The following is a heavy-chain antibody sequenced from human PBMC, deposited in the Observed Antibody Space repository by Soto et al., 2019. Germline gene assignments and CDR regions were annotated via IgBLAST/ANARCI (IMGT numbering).Heavy chain of an antibody. CDR1: GYSFTNYG. CDR3: GRAGYCSLGGGYSAVSQSHYMHS. CDR2: ISGYNGYT. J-gene: IGHJ6*03. Sequence: ASVKVSCKASGYSFTNYGINWVLQAPGEGLEWMGWISGYNGYTSYAQKVQGRVTMTTDTSTRTAYMELRSLRSDDTAVYYCGRAGYCSLGGGYSAVSQSHYMHSWRNAPPVTV. V-gene: IGHV1-18*01. D-gene: IGHD2-15*01.